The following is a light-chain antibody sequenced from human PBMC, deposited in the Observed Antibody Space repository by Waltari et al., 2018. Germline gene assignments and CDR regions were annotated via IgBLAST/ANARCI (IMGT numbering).Light chain of an antibody. J-gene: IGLJ3*02. V-gene: IGLV4-69*01. Sequence: QLVLTQSPSASASLVASVKLTCTLSSGHSSNVIAWLQKRPEKGPRYLMKVNSDGSHNMGDGIPDRFSGSSSGAERYLTISSLQSEDEADYYCQTGGHGTWVFGGGTKLTVL. CDR1: SGHSSNV. CDR2: VNSDGSH. CDR3: QTGGHGTWV.